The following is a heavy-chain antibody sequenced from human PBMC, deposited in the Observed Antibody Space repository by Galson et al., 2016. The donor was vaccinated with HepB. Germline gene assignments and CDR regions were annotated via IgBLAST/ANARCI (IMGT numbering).Heavy chain of an antibody. CDR3: AKDIQRDSSSWYGGIYGMDV. V-gene: IGHV3-43D*03. CDR2: ISWDGGST. D-gene: IGHD6-13*01. J-gene: IGHJ6*02. CDR1: GFTFDDYA. Sequence: SLRLSFAASGFTFDDYAMHWVRQAPGKGLEWVSLISWDGGSTYYADSVKGRFTISRDNSKNSLYLQMNSLRAEDTALYYRAKDIQRDSSSWYGGIYGMDVWGQGTTVTVSS.